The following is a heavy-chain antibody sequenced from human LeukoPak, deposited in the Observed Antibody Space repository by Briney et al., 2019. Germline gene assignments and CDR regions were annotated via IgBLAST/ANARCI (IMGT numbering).Heavy chain of an antibody. D-gene: IGHD4-11*01. J-gene: IGHJ6*03. Sequence: PSETLSLTCTVSGGSISSYYWSWIRQPPGKGLEWIGYIYYSGSTNYNPSLKSRVTISVDTSKNQFSLKLSSVTAADTAVYYCARQKGSLQYGLYYYYMDVWGKGTTVTVSS. CDR1: GGSISSYY. CDR3: ARQKGSLQYGLYYYYMDV. V-gene: IGHV4-59*08. CDR2: IYYSGST.